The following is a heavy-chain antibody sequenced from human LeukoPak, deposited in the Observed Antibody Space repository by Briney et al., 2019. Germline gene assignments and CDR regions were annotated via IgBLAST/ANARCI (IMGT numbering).Heavy chain of an antibody. CDR2: ISYDGNNK. CDR3: AREGIGLPTTCFDY. CDR1: GFTFSSYA. D-gene: IGHD2/OR15-2a*01. Sequence: GGSLRLSCAASGFTFSSYAMHWVRQAPGKGLEWVAAISYDGNNKYYADSVKGRFTISRDNSKNTLYLQMNSLRAEDTAVYYCAREGIGLPTTCFDYWGQGTLVTVSS. V-gene: IGHV3-30-3*01. J-gene: IGHJ4*02.